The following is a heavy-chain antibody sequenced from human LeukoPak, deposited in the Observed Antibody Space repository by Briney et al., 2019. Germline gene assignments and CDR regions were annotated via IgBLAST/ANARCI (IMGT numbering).Heavy chain of an antibody. CDR1: GFTFSSYS. D-gene: IGHD4-23*01. J-gene: IGHJ4*02. Sequence: TGGSLRLSCAASGFTFSSYSMNWVRQAPGKGLEWVSSISSSSSYIYYADSVKGRFTISRDNAENSLYPQMNSLRAEDTAVYYCARARGRYGGTLYYFDYWGQGTLVTVSS. V-gene: IGHV3-21*01. CDR2: ISSSSSYI. CDR3: ARARGRYGGTLYYFDY.